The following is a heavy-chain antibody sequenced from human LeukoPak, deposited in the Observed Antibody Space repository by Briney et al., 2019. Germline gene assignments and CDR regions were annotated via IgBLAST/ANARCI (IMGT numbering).Heavy chain of an antibody. Sequence: SETLSLTCTVSGVSISSSSYYWSWIRQPPGKGLEWIGYIYYSGTTYYNPSLESRVSISVDTSKDQFSLTLSSVTAADTAVYYCARYSGSYRWFDPWGQGTLVTVSS. J-gene: IGHJ5*02. CDR1: GVSISSSSYY. D-gene: IGHD1-26*01. CDR3: ARYSGSYRWFDP. V-gene: IGHV4-30-4*01. CDR2: IYYSGTT.